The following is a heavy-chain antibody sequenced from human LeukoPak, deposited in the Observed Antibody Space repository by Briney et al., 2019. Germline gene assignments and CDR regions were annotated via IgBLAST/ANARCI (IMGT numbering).Heavy chain of an antibody. CDR1: GFTFSSYW. D-gene: IGHD6-19*01. CDR2: INLDGSEK. J-gene: IGHJ4*02. V-gene: IGHV3-7*04. Sequence: GGSLRLSCAASGFTFSSYWMSWVRQAPGKGLEWVANINLDGSEKYYVDSVKGRFTISRDNAKNSLYLQMNSLRAEDTAVYYCAREAVAGASRGRYYSDYWGQGTLVTVSS. CDR3: AREAVAGASRGRYYSDY.